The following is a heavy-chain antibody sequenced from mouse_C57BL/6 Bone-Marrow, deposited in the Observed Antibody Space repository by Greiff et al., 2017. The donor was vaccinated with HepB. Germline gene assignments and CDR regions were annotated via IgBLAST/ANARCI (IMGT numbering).Heavy chain of an antibody. CDR3: TGYYFDY. CDR1: GYTFNDYE. CDR2: IDPETGGT. Sequence: LQESGAELVRPGASVTLSCKASGYTFNDYEMHWVKQTPVHGLEWIGAIDPETGGTAYNQKFKGKAILTADKSSSTAYMELRSLTSEDSAVYYFTGYYFDYWGQGTTLTVSS. J-gene: IGHJ2*01. V-gene: IGHV1-15*01.